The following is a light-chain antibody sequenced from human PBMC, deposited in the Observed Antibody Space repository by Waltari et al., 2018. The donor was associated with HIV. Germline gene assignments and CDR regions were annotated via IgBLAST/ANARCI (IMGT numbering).Light chain of an antibody. Sequence: QSALTQPASVSGSPGQSITISCPGSTRYFGLYYVISWYQQHPGRVPKVIISAVSSRPSGVSSRFSGSKSGNTASLTISWLQAEDEADYYCTSFTSNFTVMFGGGTKVTVL. V-gene: IGLV2-14*03. CDR3: TSFTSNFTVM. CDR1: TRYFGLYYV. J-gene: IGLJ3*02. CDR2: AVS.